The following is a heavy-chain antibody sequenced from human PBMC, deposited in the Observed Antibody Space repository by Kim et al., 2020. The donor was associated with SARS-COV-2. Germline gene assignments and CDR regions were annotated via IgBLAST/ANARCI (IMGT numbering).Heavy chain of an antibody. CDR3: TTVFEF. Sequence: NNDGTDPFYADSVRGRFTISRDNAKNTVYLQLNSLGAEDTAVYYSTTVFEFWGQGTLVIVSS. J-gene: IGHJ4*02. CDR2: NNDGTDP. V-gene: IGHV3-74*01.